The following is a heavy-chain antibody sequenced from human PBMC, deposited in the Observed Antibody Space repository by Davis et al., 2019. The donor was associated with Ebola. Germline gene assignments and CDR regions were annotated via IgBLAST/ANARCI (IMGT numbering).Heavy chain of an antibody. D-gene: IGHD6-13*01. CDR2: LWFDGSNK. J-gene: IGHJ4*02. V-gene: IGHV3-33*01. Sequence: PGGSLRLSCAASGFTFSDYGMHWVRQAPGKGLEWVAILWFDGSNKFYTDSVKGRFTISRDNSKNTLYLQMNSLRAEDTAVYYCARDRIAALDYWGQGTLVTVSS. CDR1: GFTFSDYG. CDR3: ARDRIAALDY.